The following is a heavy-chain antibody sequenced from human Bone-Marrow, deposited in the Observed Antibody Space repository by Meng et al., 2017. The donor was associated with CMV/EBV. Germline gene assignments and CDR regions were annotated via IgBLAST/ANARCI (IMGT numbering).Heavy chain of an antibody. J-gene: IGHJ5*02. CDR1: GYTFTSYG. D-gene: IGHD2-8*01. Sequence: ASVKVSCKASGYTFTSYGISWVRQAPGQGLEWMGWISAYNGNTNYAQKLQGRVTMTTDTSTSTAYMELRSLRSDDTAVYYCASGVLMAGGINWFDPWGQGTLVTVSS. CDR2: ISAYNGNT. CDR3: ASGVLMAGGINWFDP. V-gene: IGHV1-18*01.